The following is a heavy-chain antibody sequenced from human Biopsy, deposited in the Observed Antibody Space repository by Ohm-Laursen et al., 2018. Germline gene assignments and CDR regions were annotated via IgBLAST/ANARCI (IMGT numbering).Heavy chain of an antibody. CDR2: INHSGST. V-gene: IGHV4-34*01. CDR1: GGSFSGYY. D-gene: IGHD1-26*01. CDR3: AVKSYFSTSFDP. J-gene: IGHJ5*02. Sequence: GTLSLTCAVYGGSFSGYYWSWIRQPPGKGLEWIGEINHSGSTNFNPSFKSRVTISVDTSKNQFSLKLSSVTAADTAVYYCAVKSYFSTSFDPWGQGTLVTVSS.